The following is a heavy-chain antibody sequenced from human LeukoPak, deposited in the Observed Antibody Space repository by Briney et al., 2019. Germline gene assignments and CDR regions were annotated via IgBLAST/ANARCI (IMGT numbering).Heavy chain of an antibody. Sequence: GGSLRLSCAASGFTVSSNYMSWVRQAPGKGLEWVSVICSGGSTYYADSVKGRFTISRDNSKNTLYLQMNSLRAEDTAKYYCARRTRDGYNSPIDYWGQGTLVTVSS. CDR3: ARRTRDGYNSPIDY. CDR1: GFTVSSNY. V-gene: IGHV3-53*01. D-gene: IGHD5-24*01. CDR2: ICSGGST. J-gene: IGHJ4*02.